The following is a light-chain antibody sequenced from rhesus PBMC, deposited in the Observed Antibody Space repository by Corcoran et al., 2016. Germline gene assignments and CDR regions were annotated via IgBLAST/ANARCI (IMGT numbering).Light chain of an antibody. CDR2: KAS. CDR1: QGISSW. Sequence: DIQMTQSPSSLSASVGDTVTITCRARQGISSWLAWYQQKPGKAPKLLIYKASSFQSGVPSRVSGSGSGTDFTLTISSLQSEDFATYYFQQYSSRPSFGQGTKVEIK. J-gene: IGKJ2*01. V-gene: IGKV1-22*01. CDR3: QQYSSRPS.